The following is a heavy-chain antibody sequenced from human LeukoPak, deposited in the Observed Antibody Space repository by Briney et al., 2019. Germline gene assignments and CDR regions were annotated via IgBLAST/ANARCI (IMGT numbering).Heavy chain of an antibody. D-gene: IGHD3-10*01. V-gene: IGHV3-21*04. J-gene: IGHJ4*02. CDR1: GFTFSSYS. CDR3: AGDTYYYGSGSYYNY. Sequence: GGSLRLSCAASGFTFSSYSMNRVRQAPGKGLEWVSSISSSSSYIYYADSVKGRFTISRDNAKNALYLQMNSLRAEDTAVYYCAGDTYYYGSGSYYNYWGQGTLVTVSS. CDR2: ISSSSSYI.